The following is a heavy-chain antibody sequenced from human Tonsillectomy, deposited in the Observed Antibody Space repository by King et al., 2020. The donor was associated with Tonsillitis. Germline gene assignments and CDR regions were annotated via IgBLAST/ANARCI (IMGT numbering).Heavy chain of an antibody. CDR3: ATSGLADYFIDY. J-gene: IGHJ4*02. CDR2: ISSMTSSI. Sequence: EVQLVESGGGLVKPGGSLRLSCAASGFTFSTYSMNWVRQAPGKGLEWVSSISSMTSSIYYADSVKGRFTISRDNAKNSLYLQMNSLRAEDTAVYYCATSGLADYFIDYWGQGTLVTVSS. V-gene: IGHV3-21*01. D-gene: IGHD2/OR15-2a*01. CDR1: GFTFSTYS.